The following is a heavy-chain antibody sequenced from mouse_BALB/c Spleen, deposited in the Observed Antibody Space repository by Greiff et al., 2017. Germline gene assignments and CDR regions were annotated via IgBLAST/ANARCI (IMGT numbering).Heavy chain of an antibody. J-gene: IGHJ4*01. CDR1: GFSLTSYD. V-gene: IGHV2-9-2*01. CDR2: IWTGGGT. CDR3: VRGNYGYAMDY. Sequence: QVQLKESGPGLVAPSQSLSITCTVSGFSLTSYDISWIRQPPGKGLEWLGVIWTGGGTNYNSAFMSRLSISKDNSKSQVFLKMNSLQTDDTAIYYCVRGNYGYAMDYWGQGTSVTVSS. D-gene: IGHD1-1*01.